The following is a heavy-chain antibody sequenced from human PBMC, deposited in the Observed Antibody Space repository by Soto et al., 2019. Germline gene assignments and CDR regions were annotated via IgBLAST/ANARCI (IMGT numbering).Heavy chain of an antibody. CDR3: ATSNWFDP. CDR1: GGSISSGGYS. J-gene: IGHJ5*02. V-gene: IGHV4-30-2*01. Sequence: NPSETLSLTCAVSGGSISSGGYSWSWIRQPPGKGLEWIGYMYHSGSTYYNPSLKSRVSISVDRSKNQFSLKLSSVTAADTAVYYCATSNWFDPWGQGTLVTVSS. D-gene: IGHD2-2*01. CDR2: MYHSGST.